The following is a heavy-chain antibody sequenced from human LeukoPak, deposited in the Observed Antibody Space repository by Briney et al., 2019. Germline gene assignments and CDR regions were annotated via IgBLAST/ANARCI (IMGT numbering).Heavy chain of an antibody. Sequence: PSETLSLTCTVSGGSISSYSWSWMRQPAGEGLEWIGRIYPRESPNYNPSLKSRVIMSVDKSKNQFSLKLSSVTAADTAVYYCASLPVRGNYYYYGMDVWGQGTTVTVSS. V-gene: IGHV4-4*07. CDR3: ASLPVRGNYYYYGMDV. CDR2: IYPRESP. CDR1: GGSISSYS. J-gene: IGHJ6*02. D-gene: IGHD3-10*02.